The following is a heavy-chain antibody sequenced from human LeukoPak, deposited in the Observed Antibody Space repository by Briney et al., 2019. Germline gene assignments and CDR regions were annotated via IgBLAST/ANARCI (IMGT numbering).Heavy chain of an antibody. Sequence: GGSLRLSCVASGFTFSSYGMHWVRQAPGKGLEWVAVIWYDGSNKYYADSVKGRFTISRDNSKNTLYLQMHSLRAEDTALYYCAKRDGNYSPFEYWGQGTLVTVSS. CDR2: IWYDGSNK. V-gene: IGHV3-33*06. J-gene: IGHJ4*02. D-gene: IGHD1-7*01. CDR3: AKRDGNYSPFEY. CDR1: GFTFSSYG.